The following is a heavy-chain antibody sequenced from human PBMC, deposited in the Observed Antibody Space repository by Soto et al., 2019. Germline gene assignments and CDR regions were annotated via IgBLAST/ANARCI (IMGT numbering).Heavy chain of an antibody. J-gene: IGHJ3*02. D-gene: IGHD3-16*02. CDR3: ARGQVGYYDYIWGCYRYRAFDI. V-gene: IGHV1-8*01. CDR2: MNPNSGNT. CDR1: GYTFTSYD. Sequence: QVQLVQSGAEVKKPGASVKVSCKASGYTFTSYDINWVRQATGQGLEWMGWMNPNSGNTGYAQKFQGRVTMTRNTAISTAYIELSSLTSEDTAVYYCARGQVGYYDYIWGCYRYRAFDIWGQGTMVTVSS.